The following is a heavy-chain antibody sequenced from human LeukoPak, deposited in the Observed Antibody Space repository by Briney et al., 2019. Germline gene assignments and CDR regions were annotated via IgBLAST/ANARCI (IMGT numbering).Heavy chain of an antibody. J-gene: IGHJ6*03. D-gene: IGHD5-12*01. CDR1: GFIFSSYS. CDR3: ARARGYSGYSYDYYYYYMDV. V-gene: IGHV3-48*04. Sequence: GGSLRLSCAASGFIFSSYSMNWVRQAPGKGLEWVSYISSSGSTIHYADSVKGRFTISRDNAKNSLYLQMNSLRAEDTAVYYCARARGYSGYSYDYYYYYMDVWGKGTTVTVSS. CDR2: ISSSGSTI.